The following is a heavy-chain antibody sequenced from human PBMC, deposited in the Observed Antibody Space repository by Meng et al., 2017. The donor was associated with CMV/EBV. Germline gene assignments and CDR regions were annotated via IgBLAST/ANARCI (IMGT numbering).Heavy chain of an antibody. D-gene: IGHD3-22*01. Sequence: ASVKVSCKASGYTFTSYYMHWVRQAPGQGLEWMGIINPSGGSTSYAQKFQSRVTMTRDTSTSTVYMELSSLRSEDTAVYYCARVPHSSHDSSGSLGYWGQGTLVTVSS. CDR3: ARVPHSSHDSSGSLGY. CDR1: GYTFTSYY. V-gene: IGHV1-46*01. J-gene: IGHJ4*02. CDR2: INPSGGST.